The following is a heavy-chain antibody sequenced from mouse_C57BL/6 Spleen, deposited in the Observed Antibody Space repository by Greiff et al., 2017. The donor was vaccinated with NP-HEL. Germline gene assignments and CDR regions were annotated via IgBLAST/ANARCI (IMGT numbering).Heavy chain of an antibody. J-gene: IGHJ3*01. Sequence: VQLQQSGAELARPGASVKLSCKASGYTFTSYGISWVKQRTGQGLEWIGEIYPRSGNTYYNEKFKGKATLTADKSSSTAYMELRSLTSEDSAVYFCARSTYYYGSSSAWFAYWGQGTLVTVSA. CDR1: GYTFTSYG. D-gene: IGHD1-1*01. CDR3: ARSTYYYGSSSAWFAY. V-gene: IGHV1-81*01. CDR2: IYPRSGNT.